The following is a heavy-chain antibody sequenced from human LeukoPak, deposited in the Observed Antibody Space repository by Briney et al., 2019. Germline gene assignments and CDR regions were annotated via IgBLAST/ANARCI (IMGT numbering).Heavy chain of an antibody. J-gene: IGHJ5*02. D-gene: IGHD3-10*01. CDR1: GYSFTSYW. CDR3: ARGGSGTYYPAGVGWFDP. Sequence: GESLKISCKGSGYSFTSYWIGWVRQAPGQGLEWMGWISGYNGNTNYAQKLQGRVTMTTDTSTSTAYMELMSLRPDDTAVYYCARGGSGTYYPAGVGWFDPWGQGTLVTVSS. CDR2: ISGYNGNT. V-gene: IGHV1-18*04.